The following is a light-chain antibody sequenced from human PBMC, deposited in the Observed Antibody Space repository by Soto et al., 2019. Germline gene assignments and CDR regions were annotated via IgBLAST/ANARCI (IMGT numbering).Light chain of an antibody. V-gene: IGKV1-13*02. J-gene: IGKJ5*01. Sequence: AIQLTQSPSSLSASVGDRVTITCRASQGISSALAWYQQKPGKAPKLLIYDASSLESGVPSRFSGSGSGTDFTLTICSLQPEDFATYYCQQFNSYPTFGQGTRLEIK. CDR3: QQFNSYPT. CDR1: QGISSA. CDR2: DAS.